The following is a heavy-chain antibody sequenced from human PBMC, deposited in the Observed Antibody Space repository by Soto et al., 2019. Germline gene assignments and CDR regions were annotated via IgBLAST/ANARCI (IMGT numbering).Heavy chain of an antibody. V-gene: IGHV4-4*07. CDR2: IYTSGST. J-gene: IGHJ6*02. D-gene: IGHD6-13*01. CDR3: SRLLIAAAGTGYYYYYGMDV. CDR1: GGSISSYY. Sequence: QVQLQESGPGLVKPSETLSLTCTVSGGSISSYYWSWIRQPAGNGLEWIGRIYTSGSTNYNPSLKSRVTMSVDTSKNQFSLKLSSVTAADTAVYYCSRLLIAAAGTGYYYYYGMDVWGQGTTVTVSS.